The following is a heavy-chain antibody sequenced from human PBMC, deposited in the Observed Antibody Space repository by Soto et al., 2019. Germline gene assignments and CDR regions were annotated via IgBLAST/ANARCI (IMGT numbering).Heavy chain of an antibody. CDR3: ARAGFSYGHLLF. Sequence: SETLSLTCNVSGGPIKTGDYYWNWIRQPPGKGLEWIGYVFYSGATNYSPSLKSRAAISMDMSKNQFSLSLTSVTAADTAVYYCARAGFSYGHLLFWGQGIRVTVSS. J-gene: IGHJ4*02. D-gene: IGHD3-10*01. CDR1: GGPIKTGDYY. CDR2: VFYSGAT. V-gene: IGHV4-30-4*01.